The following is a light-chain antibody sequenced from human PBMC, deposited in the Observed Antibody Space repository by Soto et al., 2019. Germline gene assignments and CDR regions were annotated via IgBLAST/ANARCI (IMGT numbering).Light chain of an antibody. V-gene: IGKV3-20*01. CDR1: QSVSSNY. CDR3: QQYGSSPPWT. Sequence: EIVLTQSPATLSVSPGERATLSCRASQSVSSNYLAWYQQKPGQAPRLLIYGASSRATGIPDRVSGSGSGTDFTLTISRLEPEDFAVYYCQQYGSSPPWTFGQGTKVDIK. CDR2: GAS. J-gene: IGKJ1*01.